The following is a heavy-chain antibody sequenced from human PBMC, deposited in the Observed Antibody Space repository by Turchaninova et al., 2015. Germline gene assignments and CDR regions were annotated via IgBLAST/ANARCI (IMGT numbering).Heavy chain of an antibody. J-gene: IGHJ4*02. Sequence: QLQLQESGPGLAKPSETLSLTCTVSGGSISSRNYYWGWIRQPPGQGLEWIGTVLYSGLTYYNPSLKSRVTMSVDTAKNQFSLNRSAVTAADTAVYYCARQNFGVVPSVSGIYSDFDYWGQGTLVTVSS. CDR2: VLYSGLT. CDR1: GGSISSRNYY. V-gene: IGHV4-39*01. CDR3: ARQNFGVVPSVSGIYSDFDY. D-gene: IGHD3-10*01.